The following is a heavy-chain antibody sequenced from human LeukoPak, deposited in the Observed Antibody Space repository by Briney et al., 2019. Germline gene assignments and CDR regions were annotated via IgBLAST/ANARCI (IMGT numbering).Heavy chain of an antibody. Sequence: GESLKIFCKGSGYSFTSFWIGWVRQMPGKGLEWMGIIYPGDSDTRYSPSFQGQVTISADKSISTAYLQWSSLKASDTAMYYCARNYYGSGSFGYAFDIWGQGTMVTVSS. D-gene: IGHD3-10*01. CDR2: IYPGDSDT. CDR3: ARNYYGSGSFGYAFDI. CDR1: GYSFTSFW. J-gene: IGHJ3*02. V-gene: IGHV5-51*01.